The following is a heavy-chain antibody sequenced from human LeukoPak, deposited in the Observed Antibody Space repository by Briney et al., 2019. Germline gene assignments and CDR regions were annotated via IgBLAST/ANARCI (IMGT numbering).Heavy chain of an antibody. V-gene: IGHV4-39*01. CDR3: ATTPT. J-gene: IGHJ5*02. CDR1: GGSISSSTSD. Sequence: ASETLSLTCIVSGGSISSSTSDWGWIRQPPGKLLELFVSISYSGTTYYTPSLKSRVTISRDPSKNQFSLRLSSVTAADTAVYYCATTPTWGQGTLVTVSS. CDR2: ISYSGTT.